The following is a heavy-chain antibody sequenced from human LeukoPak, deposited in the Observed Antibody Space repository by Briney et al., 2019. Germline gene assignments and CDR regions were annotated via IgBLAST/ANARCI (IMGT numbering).Heavy chain of an antibody. V-gene: IGHV1-2*02. D-gene: IGHD1-1*01. J-gene: IGHJ3*02. CDR3: ARQGHDGALDI. Sequence: ASVKVSCKASGYTFTNYNIHWVRQAPGQGLESMGWINPNRGIADYVQKFQGTVTITRDTSKSTAYMELSSLRSDDSAVYYCARQGHDGALDIWRQGTLVTVAS. CDR2: INPNRGIA. CDR1: GYTFTNYN.